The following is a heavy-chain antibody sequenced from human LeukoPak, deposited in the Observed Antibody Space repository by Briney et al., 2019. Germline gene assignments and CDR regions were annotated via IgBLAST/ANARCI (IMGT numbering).Heavy chain of an antibody. D-gene: IGHD3-9*01. J-gene: IGHJ4*02. CDR1: GYTFTCYY. CDR2: ISPNSGGT. CDR3: ARVLSGDILTGYYGPFDY. Sequence: ASVKVSCKASGYTFTCYYMHWVRQAPGQGLEWMGWISPNSGGTNYAQKFQGRVTMTRDTSISTAYMGLSRLRSDDTAVYYCARVLSGDILTGYYGPFDYWGQGTLVTVSS. V-gene: IGHV1-2*02.